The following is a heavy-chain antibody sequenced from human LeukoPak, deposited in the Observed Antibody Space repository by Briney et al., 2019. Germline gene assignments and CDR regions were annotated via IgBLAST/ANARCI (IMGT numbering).Heavy chain of an antibody. CDR1: GFTFNSYA. Sequence: GGSLRLSCAASGFTFNSYAMAWVRQAPEKGLEWVSSITDSGVNTYYADSVKGRFTISRDNSKNTLYLQMNSLGAEDTAVYYCAKGSRGSYDYWGQGTLVTVSS. CDR3: AKGSRGSYDY. D-gene: IGHD1-26*01. V-gene: IGHV3-23*01. CDR2: ITDSGVNT. J-gene: IGHJ4*02.